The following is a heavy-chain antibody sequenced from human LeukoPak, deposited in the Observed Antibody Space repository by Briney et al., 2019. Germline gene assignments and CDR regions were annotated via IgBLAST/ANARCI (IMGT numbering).Heavy chain of an antibody. D-gene: IGHD3-22*01. V-gene: IGHV3-23*01. Sequence: PGGSLRLSCAASGFTFSSYAMSWVRQAPGKGLEWVSAISGSGGSTYYADSVKGRFTISRDNAKNSLYLQMNSLRAEDTAVYYCARDRMGTYYDSSGYHYHDYWGQGTLVTVSS. J-gene: IGHJ4*02. CDR3: ARDRMGTYYDSSGYHYHDY. CDR1: GFTFSSYA. CDR2: ISGSGGST.